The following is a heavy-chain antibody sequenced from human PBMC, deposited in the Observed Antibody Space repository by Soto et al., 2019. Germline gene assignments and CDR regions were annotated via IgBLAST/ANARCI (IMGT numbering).Heavy chain of an antibody. V-gene: IGHV3-21*01. D-gene: IGHD3-9*01. CDR2: ISSSSSYI. CDR1: GFTFSSCS. J-gene: IGHJ1*01. CDR3: ARGYDILTGYQNPTEYFQH. Sequence: GGSLRLSCAASGFTFSSCSMNWVRQAPGKGLDWVSSISSSSSYIYYADSVKGRFTISRDNAKNSLYLQMNSLRAEDTAVYYCARGYDILTGYQNPTEYFQHWGQGTLVTVSS.